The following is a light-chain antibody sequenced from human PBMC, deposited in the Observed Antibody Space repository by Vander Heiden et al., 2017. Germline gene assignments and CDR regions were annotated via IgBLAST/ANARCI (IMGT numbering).Light chain of an antibody. J-gene: IGLJ2*01. V-gene: IGLV1-47*01. Sequence: CSGSSSNIGSNYVYWYQQLPGTAPKLLIYRNNQRPSGVPDRFSGSKSGTSASLAISGLRSEDEADYYCAAWDYRLSGREVFGGGTKLTVL. CDR2: RNN. CDR3: AAWDYRLSGREV. CDR1: SSNIGSNY.